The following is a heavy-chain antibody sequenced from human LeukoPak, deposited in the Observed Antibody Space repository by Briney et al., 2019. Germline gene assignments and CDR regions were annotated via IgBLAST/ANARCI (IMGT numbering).Heavy chain of an antibody. CDR2: ISIRVSTL. V-gene: IGHV3-48*03. CDR3: ARGWELLDS. J-gene: IGHJ4*02. CDR1: GFIFSNYE. D-gene: IGHD1-26*01. Sequence: GGSLRLSCAASGFIFSNYEMNWVRQAPGKGVEGVSYISIRVSTLYYADSVRGRFTVSRDNAKNSLYLQMNSLRAEDTAIYYCARGWELLDSWGQGTLVTVSS.